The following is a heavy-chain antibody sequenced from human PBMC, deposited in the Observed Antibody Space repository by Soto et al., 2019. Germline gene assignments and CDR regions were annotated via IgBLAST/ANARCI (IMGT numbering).Heavy chain of an antibody. CDR3: AREVDYYDSSGYYYSGWFDP. V-gene: IGHV1-69*04. D-gene: IGHD3-22*01. Sequence: SVKVSCKASGGTFSSYTISWVRQAPGQGLEWMGRIIPILGIANYAQKFQGRVTITADKSTSTAYMELSSLRSEDTAVYYCAREVDYYDSSGYYYSGWFDPWGQGTLVPVSS. CDR2: IIPILGIA. J-gene: IGHJ5*02. CDR1: GGTFSSYT.